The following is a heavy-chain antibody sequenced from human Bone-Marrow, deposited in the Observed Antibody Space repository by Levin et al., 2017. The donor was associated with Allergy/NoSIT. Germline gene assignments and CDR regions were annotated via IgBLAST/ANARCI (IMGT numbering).Heavy chain of an antibody. Sequence: SQTLSLTCAVYGGAFSDSFWTWIRQPPGRGLEWIGEINHSGSTNFHPSLKSRITISVDTSKNQFSLSLRSVTAADTAVYYCARGRHYYDSSGFYLPSGYSGDYYGLDVWGQGTTVTVSS. CDR1: GGAFSDSF. CDR3: ARGRHYYDSSGFYLPSGYSGDYYGLDV. D-gene: IGHD3-22*01. CDR2: INHSGST. J-gene: IGHJ6*02. V-gene: IGHV4-34*01.